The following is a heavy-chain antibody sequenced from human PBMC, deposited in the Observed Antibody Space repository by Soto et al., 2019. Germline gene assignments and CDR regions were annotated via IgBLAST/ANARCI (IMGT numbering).Heavy chain of an antibody. D-gene: IGHD6-6*01. CDR1: GFSLSTSGMC. V-gene: IGHV2-70*11. CDR2: IDWDDDK. J-gene: IGHJ3*02. CDR3: ARTHPPIYCSSSLWVAFAI. Sequence: SGPTLVNPTQTLTLTCTFSGFSLSTSGMCVSWIRQPPGKALEWLARIDWDDDKYYSTSLKTRLTISKDTSKNQVVLTMTNMDPVDTATYYCARTHPPIYCSSSLWVAFAIWGQGTMVTVSS.